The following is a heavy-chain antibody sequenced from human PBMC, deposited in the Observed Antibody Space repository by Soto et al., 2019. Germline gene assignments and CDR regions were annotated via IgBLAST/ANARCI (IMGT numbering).Heavy chain of an antibody. J-gene: IGHJ5*02. D-gene: IGHD6-13*01. V-gene: IGHV4-30-2*01. Sequence: SETLSLTCAVSGGSISSGGYSWSWIRQPPGKGLEWIGYIYHSGSTYYNPSLKSRVTISVDRSKNQFSLKLSSVTAADTAVYYCSRTGIAAAGSFDPWGQGTLVTVSS. CDR1: GGSISSGGYS. CDR2: IYHSGST. CDR3: SRTGIAAAGSFDP.